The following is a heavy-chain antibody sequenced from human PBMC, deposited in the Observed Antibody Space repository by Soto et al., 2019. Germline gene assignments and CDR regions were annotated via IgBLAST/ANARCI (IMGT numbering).Heavy chain of an antibody. CDR3: AIEGIGSGYYQISNVYYYYYGMDV. V-gene: IGHV1-8*01. CDR1: GYTFTSYD. CDR2: MNPNRGNT. D-gene: IGHD3-3*01. Sequence: QVQLVQSGAEVKKPGASVKVSCKASGYTFTSYDINWVRQATGQGPEWMGWMNPNRGNTGNAQKFKGKVTMTRDTSITTAYMELSRLRSEDKDVYYCAIEGIGSGYYQISNVYYYYYGMDVWGQGTTVTASS. J-gene: IGHJ6*02.